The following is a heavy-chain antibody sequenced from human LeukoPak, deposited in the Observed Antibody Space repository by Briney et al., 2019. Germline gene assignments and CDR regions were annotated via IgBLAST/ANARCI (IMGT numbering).Heavy chain of an antibody. CDR3: ARSRAPDY. J-gene: IGHJ4*02. Sequence: GGSLRLSCAASGFTFSSYGMHWVRQAPGKGLEWVAFIRYDESNKYYADSVKGRFTISRDNSKNTLYLQMNSLRAEDTAVYYCARSRAPDYWGQGTLVTVSS. CDR2: IRYDESNK. V-gene: IGHV3-30*02. CDR1: GFTFSSYG.